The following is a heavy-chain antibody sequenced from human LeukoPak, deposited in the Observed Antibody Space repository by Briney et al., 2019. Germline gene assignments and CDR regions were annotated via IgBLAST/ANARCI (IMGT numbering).Heavy chain of an antibody. J-gene: IGHJ1*01. V-gene: IGHV1-2*02. CDR3: ARDFQWLVPVEYFQH. Sequence: ASVKVSCKASGYTFTGYYIHWVRQAPGQGLEWMGWLNPNSGATNVAQKFQGRVTMTRDTSINTAYMEMSSLRPDDTAVYYCARDFQWLVPVEYFQHWGQGTVVTVSS. CDR1: GYTFTGYY. CDR2: LNPNSGAT. D-gene: IGHD6-19*01.